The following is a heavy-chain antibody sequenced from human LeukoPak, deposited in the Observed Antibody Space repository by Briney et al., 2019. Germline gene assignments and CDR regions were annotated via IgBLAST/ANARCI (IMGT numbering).Heavy chain of an antibody. D-gene: IGHD6-13*01. CDR2: INHSGST. Sequence: PSETLSLTCAVYGGSFSGYYWSWIRQPPGKGLEWIGEINHSGSTNCNPSLKSRVTISVDTSKNQFSLKLSSVTAADTAVYYCARAWGSSWSFDYWGQGTLLTVSS. V-gene: IGHV4-34*01. CDR1: GGSFSGYY. J-gene: IGHJ4*02. CDR3: ARAWGSSWSFDY.